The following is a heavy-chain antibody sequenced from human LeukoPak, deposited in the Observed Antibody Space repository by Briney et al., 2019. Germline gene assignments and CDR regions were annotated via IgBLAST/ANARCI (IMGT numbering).Heavy chain of an antibody. CDR2: ISYDGSYK. J-gene: IGHJ4*02. CDR3: AKVGGYYYESSGPYYFDY. D-gene: IGHD3-22*01. CDR1: GFTFTTYG. V-gene: IGHV3-30*18. Sequence: PGRSLRLSCAASGFTFTTYGMHWVRQAPGKGLEWMAIISYDGSYKYYVDSVKGRFTIPRHNSKNTLYLQMNSLRAEDTAVYYCAKVGGYYYESSGPYYFDYWGQGTLVTVSS.